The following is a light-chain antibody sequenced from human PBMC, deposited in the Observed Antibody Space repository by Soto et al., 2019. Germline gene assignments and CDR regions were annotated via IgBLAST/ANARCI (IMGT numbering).Light chain of an antibody. J-gene: IGKJ4*02. CDR3: PQSNHLPLT. CDR2: DAS. V-gene: IGKV1-33*01. Sequence: DIQMTQSPSSLSASVGDRVTITCQASQDISNFLNWYQQKPGKAPKLLMSDASNLETGVPSRFSGSGSGTHFTFTISSLQPEYIATYHSPQSNHLPLTSGLGSKVNIK. CDR1: QDISNF.